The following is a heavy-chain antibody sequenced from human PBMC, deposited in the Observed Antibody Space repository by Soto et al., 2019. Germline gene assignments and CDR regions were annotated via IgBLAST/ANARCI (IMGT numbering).Heavy chain of an antibody. CDR1: GFTFSSYA. CDR3: ARDHYDSSAYFDY. CDR2: IWYDGSNK. Sequence: QVQLVESGGGVVQPGRSLRLSCAASGFTFSSYAMHWVRQAPGKGLEWVAIIWYDGSNKYYADSVKGRFTISRDNSKNTLYLQMNSLRAEDTAVYYCARDHYDSSAYFDYWGQGALVTVSS. D-gene: IGHD3-22*01. V-gene: IGHV3-33*01. J-gene: IGHJ4*02.